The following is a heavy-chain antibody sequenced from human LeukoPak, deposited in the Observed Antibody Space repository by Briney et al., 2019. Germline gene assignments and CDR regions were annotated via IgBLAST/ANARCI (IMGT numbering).Heavy chain of an antibody. CDR1: GLTITNYW. CDR3: ARARVGVDY. V-gene: IGHV3-48*01. CDR2: ISSSSGTI. Sequence: GGSLRLSCAASGLTITNYWMHWVRQAPGKGLEWVSYISSSSGTIYYADSVKGRFTISRDNAKNSLYLQMNSLRAEDTAVYYCARARVGVDYWGQGTLVTVSS. J-gene: IGHJ4*02. D-gene: IGHD1-26*01.